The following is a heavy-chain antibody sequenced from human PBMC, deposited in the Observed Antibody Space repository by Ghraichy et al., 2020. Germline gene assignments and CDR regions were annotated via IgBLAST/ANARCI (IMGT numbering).Heavy chain of an antibody. Sequence: GGSLRLSCAASGFTVSSNYMSWVRQAPGKGLEWVSVIYSGGSTYYADSVKGRFTISRDNSKNTLYLQMNSLRAEDTAVYYCARVAWGWYFDLWGRGTLVTVSS. CDR1: GFTVSSNY. D-gene: IGHD2-15*01. J-gene: IGHJ2*01. CDR3: ARVAWGWYFDL. V-gene: IGHV3-53*01. CDR2: IYSGGST.